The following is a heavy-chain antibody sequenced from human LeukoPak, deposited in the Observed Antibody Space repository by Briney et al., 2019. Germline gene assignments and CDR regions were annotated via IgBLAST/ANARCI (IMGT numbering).Heavy chain of an antibody. CDR3: ARSGYSYGYSNYFDY. J-gene: IGHJ4*02. D-gene: IGHD5-18*01. Sequence: SETLSLTCAVYGGSFSGYYWSWIRQPPGKGLEWIGEINHSGTTNNNPSLKRRVTVSVDTSKNQFSLKLSSVTAADTAVYYCARSGYSYGYSNYFDYWGQGTLVTVSS. V-gene: IGHV4-34*01. CDR2: INHSGTT. CDR1: GGSFSGYY.